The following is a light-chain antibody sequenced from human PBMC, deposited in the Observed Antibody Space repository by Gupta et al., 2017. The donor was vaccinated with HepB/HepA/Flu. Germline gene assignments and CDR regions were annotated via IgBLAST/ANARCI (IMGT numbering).Light chain of an antibody. CDR3: QQFNTYPKT. CDR1: QDISNF. J-gene: IGKJ1*01. V-gene: IGKV1-9*01. Sequence: DTQLTHSPSFLSASVGDRVTIACRAGQDISNFLAWYQQKPGKAPQLLIYAASTLESGVPARFSGSGSGTEFTLTISSLQPEDIAAYYCQQFNTYPKTFGQGTKVEIK. CDR2: AAS.